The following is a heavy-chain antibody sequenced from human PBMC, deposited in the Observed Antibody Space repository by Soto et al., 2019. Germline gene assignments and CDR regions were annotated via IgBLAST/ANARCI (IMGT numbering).Heavy chain of an antibody. D-gene: IGHD3-10*01. CDR3: AREAYGSGSN. CDR1: GGCFSGYY. Sequence: SETLSLTCAVYGGCFSGYYWSWIRQPPGKGLEWIGEINHSGSTNYNPSLKSRVTISVDTSKNQFSLKLSSVTAADTAVYYCAREAYGSGSNWGQGTLVTVSS. CDR2: INHSGST. V-gene: IGHV4-34*01. J-gene: IGHJ4*02.